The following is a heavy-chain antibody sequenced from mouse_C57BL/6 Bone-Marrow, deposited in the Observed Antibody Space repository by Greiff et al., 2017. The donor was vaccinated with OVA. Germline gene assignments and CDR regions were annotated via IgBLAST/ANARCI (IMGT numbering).Heavy chain of an antibody. CDR1: GYSITSGYY. Sequence: EVQLVESGPGLVKPSQSLSLTCSVTGYSITSGYYWNWIRQFPGNKLEWMGYISYDGSNNYNPSLKNRITITRDTSKNQFFLKLNSLTTEDTATYYCARDSSLYYGSSYDYWGQGTTLTVSS. V-gene: IGHV3-6*01. CDR3: ARDSSLYYGSSYDY. CDR2: ISYDGSN. J-gene: IGHJ2*01. D-gene: IGHD1-1*01.